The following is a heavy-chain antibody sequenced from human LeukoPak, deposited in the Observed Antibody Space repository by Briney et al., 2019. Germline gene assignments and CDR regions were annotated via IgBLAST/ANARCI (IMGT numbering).Heavy chain of an antibody. CDR2: LNQDGSET. CDR3: ARGAIKLGPLDY. J-gene: IGHJ4*02. V-gene: IGHV3-7*01. CDR1: GFTFSNYW. Sequence: PGGSLRLSCTTSGFTFSNYWMTWVRQAPGKGLEWVVSLNQDGSETSSLGSVRGRFTISRDNAKNSLFLHMDSLRAEDTAVYFCARGAIKLGPLDYWGRGALVAVSP. D-gene: IGHD5-12*01.